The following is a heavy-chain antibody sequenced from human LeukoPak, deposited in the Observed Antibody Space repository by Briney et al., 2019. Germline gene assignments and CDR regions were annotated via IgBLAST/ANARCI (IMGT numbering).Heavy chain of an antibody. J-gene: IGHJ4*02. Sequence: SETLSLTCTVSGGSISSYYWSWIRQPPGKELEWIGYIYYSGSTNYNPSLKSRVTISVDTSKNQFSLKLSSVTAADTAVYYCARGGGSYWYWGQGTLVTVSS. CDR2: IYYSGST. V-gene: IGHV4-59*01. D-gene: IGHD1-26*01. CDR3: ARGGGSYWY. CDR1: GGSISSYY.